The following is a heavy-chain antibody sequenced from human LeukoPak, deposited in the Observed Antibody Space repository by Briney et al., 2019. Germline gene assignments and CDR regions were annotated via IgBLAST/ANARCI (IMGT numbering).Heavy chain of an antibody. V-gene: IGHV3-53*01. CDR3: ARAMTRVTTFDS. CDR2: FYSDGST. Sequence: GGAPRLSCVAPGFIVSDNYISLVRQAPGKGVEWVSAFYSDGSTYYLDSVKGRFIISRDDSKNTVYLQMNSLRVEDTAIYYCARAMTRVTTFDSWGQGTLVTVSS. D-gene: IGHD4-17*01. CDR1: GFIVSDNY. J-gene: IGHJ4*02.